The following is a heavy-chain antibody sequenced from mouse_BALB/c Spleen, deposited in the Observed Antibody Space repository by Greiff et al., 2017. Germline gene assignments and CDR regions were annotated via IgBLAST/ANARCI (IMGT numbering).Heavy chain of an antibody. CDR3: ARRGASTVLDY. Sequence: QVQLKQSGAELVRPGSSVKISCKASGYAFSSYWMNWVKQRPGQGLEWIGQIYPGDGDTNYNGKFKGKATLTADKSSSTAYMQLSSLTSEDSAVYFCARRGASTVLDYWGQGTTLTVSS. CDR2: IYPGDGDT. J-gene: IGHJ2*01. CDR1: GYAFSSYW. D-gene: IGHD1-1*01. V-gene: IGHV1-80*01.